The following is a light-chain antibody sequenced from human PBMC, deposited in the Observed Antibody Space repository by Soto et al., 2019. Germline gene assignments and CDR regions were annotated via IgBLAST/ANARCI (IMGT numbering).Light chain of an antibody. CDR1: GSGIGAYNY. Sequence: QSALTQPASVSGSPGQSITISCTGTGSGIGAYNYVSWYQQHPGKAPKLIIHGVTHRPSGVSTRFSASKSAYTASLTISGLQAEDEADYYCSSFTTNYFYVFGPGTKLTVL. CDR3: SSFTTNYFYV. V-gene: IGLV2-14*01. CDR2: GVT. J-gene: IGLJ1*01.